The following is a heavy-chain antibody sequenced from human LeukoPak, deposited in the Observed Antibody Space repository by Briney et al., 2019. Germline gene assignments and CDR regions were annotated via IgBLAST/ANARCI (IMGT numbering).Heavy chain of an antibody. CDR1: GGSISRYY. V-gene: IGHV4-59*12. D-gene: IGHD2-21*02. CDR2: IYYSGST. J-gene: IGHJ4*02. CDR3: ARGPSPDCGGDCYFLDY. Sequence: SETLSLTCTVSGGSISRYYWSWIRQPPGKGLEWIGYIYYSGSTDYNPSLKSRVTISVDTSKNQISLKLSSVTAADTAVYYCARGPSPDCGGDCYFLDYWGQGTLVTVSS.